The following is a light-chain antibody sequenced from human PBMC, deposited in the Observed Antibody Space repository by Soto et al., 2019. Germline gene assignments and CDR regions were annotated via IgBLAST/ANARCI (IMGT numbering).Light chain of an antibody. CDR1: QSVSGY. Sequence: EIVMTQSPATLSLSPGERATLSCRARQSVSGYLAWYQQKPGQAPRLLIYDASTRDTGIPARFSGSGSGTEFTLTISSLQSEDFAVYFCQQYNNWPRTFGQGTKLEIK. J-gene: IGKJ2*01. V-gene: IGKV3-15*01. CDR2: DAS. CDR3: QQYNNWPRT.